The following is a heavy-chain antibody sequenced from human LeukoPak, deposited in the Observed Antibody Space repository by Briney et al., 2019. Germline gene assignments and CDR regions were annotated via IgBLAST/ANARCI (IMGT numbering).Heavy chain of an antibody. Sequence: SVKVSCKASGGTFSSYAISWVRQAPGQGLEWMGGIIPIFGTANYAQKFQGGVTITADESTSTAYIELSSLRSEDTAVYYCARDLSGSEGYDYWGQGTLVTVSS. CDR2: IIPIFGTA. CDR1: GGTFSSYA. D-gene: IGHD3-10*01. V-gene: IGHV1-69*13. CDR3: ARDLSGSEGYDY. J-gene: IGHJ4*02.